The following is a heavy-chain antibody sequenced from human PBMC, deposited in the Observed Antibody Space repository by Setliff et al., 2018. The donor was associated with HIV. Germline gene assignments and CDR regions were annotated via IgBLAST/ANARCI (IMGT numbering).Heavy chain of an antibody. Sequence: SQTLSLTCTVSGGSLRTFHWTWLRQAPGKGLEWLGHIYDVGVTNYNPSLKNRVTISLDASQTRCSLTLASVTATDTAVYFCAKRRGSGTLYDAFDPWGQGILVTVSS. V-gene: IGHV4-59*08. J-gene: IGHJ5*02. CDR3: AKRRGSGTLYDAFDP. CDR1: GGSLRTFH. D-gene: IGHD3-10*01. CDR2: IYDVGVT.